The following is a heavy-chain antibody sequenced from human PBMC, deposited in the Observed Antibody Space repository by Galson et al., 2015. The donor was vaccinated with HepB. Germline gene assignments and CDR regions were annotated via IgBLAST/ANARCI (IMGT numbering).Heavy chain of an antibody. J-gene: IGHJ4*02. V-gene: IGHV4-4*02. CDR3: SRRPDGSGYNPFEH. CDR1: GDSISTFYW. D-gene: IGHD3-22*01. Sequence: ETLSLTWALSGDSISTFYWGTGVRQPAGKGLEWIGGVYHSGDTVYNPSLKSRVTISIDESKNEFSLNLKSVTAADTALYYCSRRPDGSGYNPFEHWGQGPLVTVSS. CDR2: VYHSGDT.